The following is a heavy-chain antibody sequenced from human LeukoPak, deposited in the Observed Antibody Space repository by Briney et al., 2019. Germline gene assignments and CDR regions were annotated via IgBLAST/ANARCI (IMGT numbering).Heavy chain of an antibody. D-gene: IGHD3-16*01. Sequence: PSETLSLTCTVSGYSISSGYYWGWIRQPPGKGLEWIGSIYHSGSTYYNPSLKSRVTISVDTSKNQFSLKLSSVPAADTAVYYCARVINDYVWGSYPHIWFDPWGQGTLVTVSS. J-gene: IGHJ5*02. CDR2: IYHSGST. CDR1: GYSISSGYY. CDR3: ARVINDYVWGSYPHIWFDP. V-gene: IGHV4-38-2*02.